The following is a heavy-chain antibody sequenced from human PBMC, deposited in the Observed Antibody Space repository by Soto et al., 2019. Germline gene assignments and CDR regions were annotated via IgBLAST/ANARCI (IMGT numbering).Heavy chain of an antibody. CDR2: ISGSGGDT. CDR3: AKKADLIGYNYRYCFDF. Sequence: GGSLRLSCAVSGFTFGNFAXTWVRQAPGKGLEWVSGISGSGGDTYYADSVKGRFTISRDNSKDRLYLQMNSLRADDTAVYYCAKKADLIGYNYRYCFDFSGPGPLVTVSS. CDR1: GFTFGNFA. D-gene: IGHD1-1*01. J-gene: IGHJ4*01. V-gene: IGHV3-23*01.